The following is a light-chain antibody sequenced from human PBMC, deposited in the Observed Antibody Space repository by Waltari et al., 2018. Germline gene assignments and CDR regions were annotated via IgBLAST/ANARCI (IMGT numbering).Light chain of an antibody. V-gene: IGLV4-69*01. CDR1: SGHSSNI. CDR3: ETGGHGTWV. Sequence: QLVLTQSPSASASLGASVKLTCTLSSGHSSNIIAWLQQQPGKGPRYLMQVNSDGSHRKGDEIPVRFSGSSSWAERYRTISSLQSEDEADYYCETGGHGTWVFGGGTKLTVL. CDR2: VNSDGSH. J-gene: IGLJ3*02.